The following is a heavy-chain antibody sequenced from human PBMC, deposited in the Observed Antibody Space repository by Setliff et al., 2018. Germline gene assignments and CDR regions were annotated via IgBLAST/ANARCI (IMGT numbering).Heavy chain of an antibody. CDR3: VRDRWKVVVNRGDDAFDL. D-gene: IGHD2-15*01. J-gene: IGHJ3*01. CDR2: IKEDGSEK. Sequence: GGSLRLSCAASRVTFGNYWMSWVRQAPGKGLEWVANIKEDGSEKHYVDSVKGRFTISRDNAKNSLDLQMDSLRAEDTAVYYCVRDRWKVVVNRGDDAFDLWGQGTMVTVSS. CDR1: RVTFGNYW. V-gene: IGHV3-7*01.